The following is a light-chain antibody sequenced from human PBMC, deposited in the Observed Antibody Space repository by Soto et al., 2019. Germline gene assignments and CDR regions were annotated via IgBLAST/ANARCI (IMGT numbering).Light chain of an antibody. CDR2: EVS. Sequence: QSVLTQPASVSASPGQSITISCAGTSSDVGGWPHVSWYQQHPGKAPKLVIYEVSNRPSGVSNRFSGSKSGNTASLTISGLQPEDEADYYCLSYTSANTRVFGGGTKVTVL. V-gene: IGLV2-14*01. CDR3: LSYTSANTRV. J-gene: IGLJ3*02. CDR1: SSDVGGWPH.